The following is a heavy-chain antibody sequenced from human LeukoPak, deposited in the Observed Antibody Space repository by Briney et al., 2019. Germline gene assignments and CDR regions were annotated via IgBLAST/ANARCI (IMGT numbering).Heavy chain of an antibody. D-gene: IGHD6-6*01. CDR1: GFTFSRYA. V-gene: IGHV3-30-3*01. CDR2: ISNNGNNK. J-gene: IGHJ4*02. CDR3: AKGVAARLSYFDF. Sequence: GRSLRLSCAASGFTFSRYAMHWVRQAPGKGLEWVAVISNNGNNKYSADSVKGRFTISRDNSKNTLFLQMDSLRPDDTAVYYCAKGVAARLSYFDFWGQGTLLTVCS.